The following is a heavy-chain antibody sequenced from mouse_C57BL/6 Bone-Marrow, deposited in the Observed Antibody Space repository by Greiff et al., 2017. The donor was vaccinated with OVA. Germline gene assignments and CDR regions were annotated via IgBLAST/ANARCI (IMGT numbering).Heavy chain of an antibody. Sequence: VKLQQPGAELVRPGSSVKLSCKASGYTFTSYWMHWVKQRPIQGLEWIGNIDPSDSETHYNQKFKDKATLTVDKSSSTAYMQLSSLTSEDSAVYYCARNGYYYGSSWFAYWGQGTLVTVSA. V-gene: IGHV1-52*01. CDR3: ARNGYYYGSSWFAY. CDR1: GYTFTSYW. D-gene: IGHD1-1*01. J-gene: IGHJ3*01. CDR2: IDPSDSET.